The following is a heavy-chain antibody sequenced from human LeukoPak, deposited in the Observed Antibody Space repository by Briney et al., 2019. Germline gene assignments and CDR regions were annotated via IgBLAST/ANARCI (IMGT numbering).Heavy chain of an antibody. CDR3: AREGLGEPYGGVFDY. CDR2: IYQSGST. J-gene: IGHJ4*02. D-gene: IGHD3-16*01. V-gene: IGHV4-4*02. Sequence: SETLSLTCAVSGSSINNKKWWSWVRQPPGKGLEWIGEIYQSGSTNYNPSLKSRVTISVDKSKNQFSLQLTSVTAADTAVYYCAREGLGEPYGGVFDYWGQGALVTVSS. CDR1: GSSINNKKW.